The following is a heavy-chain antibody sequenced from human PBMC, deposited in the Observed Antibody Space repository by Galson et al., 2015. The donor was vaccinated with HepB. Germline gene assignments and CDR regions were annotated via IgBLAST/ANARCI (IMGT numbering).Heavy chain of an antibody. Sequence: RLSCAASGFSFSSYSIDWVRQAPGKGLEWVSSISSSGNYIYYANSLKGRFTISRDNAKNSLYLQMNSLRAEDTAVYYCARVSNYGDIRDSFDIWGQGTMVTVSS. J-gene: IGHJ3*02. V-gene: IGHV3-21*06. D-gene: IGHD4-17*01. CDR3: ARVSNYGDIRDSFDI. CDR1: GFSFSSYS. CDR2: ISSSGNYI.